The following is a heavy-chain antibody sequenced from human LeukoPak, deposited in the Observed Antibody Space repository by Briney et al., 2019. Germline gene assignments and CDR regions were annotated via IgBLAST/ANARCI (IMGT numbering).Heavy chain of an antibody. CDR2: FDPEDGET. V-gene: IGHV1-24*01. CDR3: ATFVEEEPKDYYYYYGMDV. Sequence: ASVKVSCKVSGYTLTELSMHWVRQAPGKGLEWMGGFDPEDGETIYAQKFQGRVTMTEDTSTDTAYMELSSLRSEDTAVYYCATFVEEEPKDYYYYYGMDVWGQGTTVTVSS. CDR1: GYTLTELS. D-gene: IGHD2-15*01. J-gene: IGHJ6*02.